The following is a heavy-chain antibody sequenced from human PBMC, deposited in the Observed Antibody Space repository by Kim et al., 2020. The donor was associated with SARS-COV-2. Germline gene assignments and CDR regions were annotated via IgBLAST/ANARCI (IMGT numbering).Heavy chain of an antibody. V-gene: IGHV3-30*18. CDR3: AKDELGELLYRSYYFDY. D-gene: IGHD3-10*01. CDR2: ISYDGSNK. CDR1: GFTFSSYG. J-gene: IGHJ4*02. Sequence: GGSLRLSCAASGFTFSSYGMHWVRQAPGKGLEWVAVISYDGSNKYYADSVKGRFTISRDNSKNTLYLQMNSLRAEDTAVYYCAKDELGELLYRSYYFDYWGQGTLVTVSS.